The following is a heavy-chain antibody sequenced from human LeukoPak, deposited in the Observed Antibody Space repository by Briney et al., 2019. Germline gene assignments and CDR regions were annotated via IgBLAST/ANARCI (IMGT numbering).Heavy chain of an antibody. CDR2: ISGSGDST. CDR3: AKDNLWFGELSLILDY. D-gene: IGHD3-10*01. Sequence: QSGGSLRLSCAASGFTFSSYSMNWVRQAPGKGLEWVSAISGSGDSTYYADSVKGRFTVSRDNSKNTLYLQMNSLRAEDTAVYYCAKDNLWFGELSLILDYWGQGTLVTVSS. J-gene: IGHJ4*02. V-gene: IGHV3-23*01. CDR1: GFTFSSYS.